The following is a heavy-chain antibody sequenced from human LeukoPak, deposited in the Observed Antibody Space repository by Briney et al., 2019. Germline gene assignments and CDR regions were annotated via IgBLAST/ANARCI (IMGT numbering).Heavy chain of an antibody. Sequence: GASVKVSCKASGYTFTGYYMHWVRQAPGQGLEWMGWINPNSGDTKYSQKFQGRVTMTTDTSTSTAYMELRSLRSDDTAVYYCARGFYGSGTYRYYYFDYWGQGTLVTVSS. CDR2: INPNSGDT. CDR3: ARGFYGSGTYRYYYFDY. V-gene: IGHV1-2*02. J-gene: IGHJ4*02. CDR1: GYTFTGYY. D-gene: IGHD3-10*01.